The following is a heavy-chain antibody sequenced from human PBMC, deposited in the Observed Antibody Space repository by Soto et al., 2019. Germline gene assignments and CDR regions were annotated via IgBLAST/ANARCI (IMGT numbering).Heavy chain of an antibody. V-gene: IGHV1-69*02. CDR2: IIPILGIA. CDR3: ARGKGVCSSTSCYASFDY. CDR1: GGTFSSYT. J-gene: IGHJ4*02. Sequence: QVQLVQSGAEVKKPGSLVKVSCKASGGTFSSYTISWVRQAPGQGLEWMGRIIPILGIANYAQKFQGRVTITADKSTSTAYMELSSLRSEDTAVYYCARGKGVCSSTSCYASFDYWGQGTLVTVSS. D-gene: IGHD2-2*01.